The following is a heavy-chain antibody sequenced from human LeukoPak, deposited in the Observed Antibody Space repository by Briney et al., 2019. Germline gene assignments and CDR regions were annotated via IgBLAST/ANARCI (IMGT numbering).Heavy chain of an antibody. V-gene: IGHV4-34*01. CDR1: GGSFSGYY. CDR3: ARAPGDYVWGSYRSQHGY. J-gene: IGHJ4*02. D-gene: IGHD3-16*02. Sequence: SETLSLTCAVYGGSFSGYYWSWIRQPPGKWLEWIGEINHSGSTNYNPSLKSRVTISVDTSKNQFSLKLSSVTAADTAVYYCARAPGDYVWGSYRSQHGYWGQGTLVTVSS. CDR2: INHSGST.